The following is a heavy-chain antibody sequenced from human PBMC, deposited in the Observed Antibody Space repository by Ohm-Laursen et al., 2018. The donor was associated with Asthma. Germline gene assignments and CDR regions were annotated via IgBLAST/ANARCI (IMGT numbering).Heavy chain of an antibody. CDR3: VRAYSIGSFDY. CDR2: IAYDGIKK. V-gene: IGHV3-30-3*01. J-gene: IGHJ4*02. Sequence: SLRLSCTASGFPFSTYAMHWVRLAPGAGLEWVAFIAYDGIKKFYADSVKGRFTFSRDNSKNTLVLEMNSLRPDDTAVYYCVRAYSIGSFDYWGQGALVTVSS. CDR1: GFPFSTYA. D-gene: IGHD5-18*01.